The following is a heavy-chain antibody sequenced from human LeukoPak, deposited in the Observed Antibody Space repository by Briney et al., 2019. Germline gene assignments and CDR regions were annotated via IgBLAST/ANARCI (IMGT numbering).Heavy chain of an antibody. CDR2: IYHSGSA. D-gene: IGHD3-10*01. J-gene: IGHJ4*02. CDR3: ARDGGGGSGSYARYLDS. Sequence: SQTLSLTCTVSGGSIGGGVYYWSWLRQHPGKGLEWIGYIYHSGSAYYNPSLNSQVTMSVDTSKNQLSLKVNSVTAADTAVYYCARDGGGGSGSYARYLDSWGQGILVTVSS. CDR1: GGSIGGGVYY. V-gene: IGHV4-31*01.